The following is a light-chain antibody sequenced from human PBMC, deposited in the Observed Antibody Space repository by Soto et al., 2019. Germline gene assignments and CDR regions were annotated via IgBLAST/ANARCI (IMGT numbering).Light chain of an antibody. CDR2: KVS. CDR3: MQGTHWPIT. CDR1: QSLVHSDGIAY. V-gene: IGKV2-30*02. J-gene: IGKJ5*01. Sequence: DVVMTQSPLYLPVTLGQPPSISCRSNQSLVHSDGIAYFSWFQQRPGRSPRXLIYKVSNRDSGVPARFSVSGSGTDFALKISRVEAEDVGVYYCMQGTHWPITFGQGTRLEIK.